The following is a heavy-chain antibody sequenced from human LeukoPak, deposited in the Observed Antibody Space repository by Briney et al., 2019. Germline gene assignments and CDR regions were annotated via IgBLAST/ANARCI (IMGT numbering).Heavy chain of an antibody. D-gene: IGHD2-21*01. CDR3: ARPGLAYCGGDCYSSDGYYFDY. V-gene: IGHV4-4*02. CDR2: IYHDGST. CDR1: GGSISSNNW. J-gene: IGHJ4*02. Sequence: PSETLSLTCAVSGGSISSNNWWIWVRQSPEKGLECIGEIYHDGSTNYNPSLKSRVTISVDTSKNQFSLKLSSVTAADTAMYYCARPGLAYCGGDCYSSDGYYFDYWGQGTLATVSS.